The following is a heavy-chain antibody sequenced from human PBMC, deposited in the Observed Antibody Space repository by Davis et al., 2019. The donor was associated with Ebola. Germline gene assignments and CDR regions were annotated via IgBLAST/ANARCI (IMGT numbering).Heavy chain of an antibody. D-gene: IGHD3-22*01. Sequence: GGSLRLSCVASGFTFSTYWMSWIRQAPGKGLEWVADINQDGGENYYVDSVKGRFTISRDNAKNSLYLQMNSLRGEDTAVYYCAKAYYVSGGYYYDYWGQGTLVTVSS. V-gene: IGHV3-7*03. CDR1: GFTFSTYW. J-gene: IGHJ4*02. CDR2: INQDGGEN. CDR3: AKAYYVSGGYYYDY.